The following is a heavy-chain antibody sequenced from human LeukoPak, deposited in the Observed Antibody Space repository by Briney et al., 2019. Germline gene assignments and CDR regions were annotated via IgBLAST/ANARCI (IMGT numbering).Heavy chain of an antibody. CDR2: IIPIFGTA. V-gene: IGHV1-69*01. CDR3: ARGGLPPSDAFDI. D-gene: IGHD5-18*01. Sequence: ASVKVSCKASGGTFSSYAISWVRQAPGQGLEWMGGIIPIFGTANYAQKFQGRVTITADESTSTAYMELSSLRSEDTAVYYCARGGLPPSDAFDIWGQGTMVTVSS. J-gene: IGHJ3*02. CDR1: GGTFSSYA.